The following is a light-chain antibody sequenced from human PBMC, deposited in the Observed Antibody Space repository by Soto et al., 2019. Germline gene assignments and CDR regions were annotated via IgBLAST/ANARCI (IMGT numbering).Light chain of an antibody. CDR1: SSDVGAYNY. CDR3: SSYTTSDNLCV. V-gene: IGLV2-14*01. CDR2: VVS. Sequence: QSALTQPASVSGSPGQSVTISCTGTSSDVGAYNYVSWYQLHPGKAPKLLISVVSNRPSGVSSRFSGSKSGNTASLTISGLQAEDEADYYCSSYTTSDNLCVFGTGTKLTVL. J-gene: IGLJ1*01.